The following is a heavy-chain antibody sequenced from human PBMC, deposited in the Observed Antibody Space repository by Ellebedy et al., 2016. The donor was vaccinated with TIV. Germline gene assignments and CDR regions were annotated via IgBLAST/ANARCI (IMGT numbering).Heavy chain of an antibody. CDR3: ANSVGHLHY. CDR2: ISSTSGNI. Sequence: PGGSLRLSCAASGFTFSSYGMNWVRQAPGRGLEWVSYISSTSGNIQYTDSVKGRFTVSRDNAKNSLYLQMNSLRVEDTAVYYCANSVGHLHYWGQGTLVTVSS. V-gene: IGHV3-48*04. CDR1: GFTFSSYG. J-gene: IGHJ4*02.